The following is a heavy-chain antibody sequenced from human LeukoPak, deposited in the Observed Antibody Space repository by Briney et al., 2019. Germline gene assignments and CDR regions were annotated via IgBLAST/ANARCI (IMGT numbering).Heavy chain of an antibody. CDR1: GYSFTSYW. CDR3: ARGGMYSSGWYAVDY. J-gene: IGHJ4*02. Sequence: GESLKISCKGSGYSFTSYWIGWVRQMPGKGLEWMGIIYPGDSDTRYSPSFQGQVTISADKSISTAYLQWSSLKASDTAMYYCARGGMYSSGWYAVDYWGQGILVTVSS. D-gene: IGHD6-19*01. CDR2: IYPGDSDT. V-gene: IGHV5-51*01.